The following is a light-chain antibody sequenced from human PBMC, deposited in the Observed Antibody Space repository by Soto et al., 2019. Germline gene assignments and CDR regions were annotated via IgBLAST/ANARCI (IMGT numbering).Light chain of an antibody. Sequence: DIQLPQSPSFLSASVGDRVTITCRASQGISTYLAWYQQKPGKAPKLLIYAASTLQSGVPSRFSGSGSGTVFTLTISSLQPEDPATYYCQQVNTYPHTFGQGTKLEIK. CDR2: AAS. CDR3: QQVNTYPHT. V-gene: IGKV1-9*01. J-gene: IGKJ2*01. CDR1: QGISTY.